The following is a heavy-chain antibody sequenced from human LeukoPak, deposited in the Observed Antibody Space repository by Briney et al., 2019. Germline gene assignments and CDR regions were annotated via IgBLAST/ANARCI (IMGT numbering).Heavy chain of an antibody. CDR1: GGTFSSYA. Sequence: SVKVSCKASGGTFSSYAISWVRQAPGQGLEWMGGIIPIFGTANYAQKFQGRVTITTDESTSTAYMELSSLRSEDTAVYYCARGRGGDGYRYHDFHYWGQGTLVTVSS. D-gene: IGHD5-24*01. V-gene: IGHV1-69*05. CDR3: ARGRGGDGYRYHDFHY. J-gene: IGHJ4*02. CDR2: IIPIFGTA.